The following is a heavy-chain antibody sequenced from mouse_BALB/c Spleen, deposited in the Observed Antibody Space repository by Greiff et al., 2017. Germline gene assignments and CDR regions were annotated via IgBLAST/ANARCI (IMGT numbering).Heavy chain of an antibody. CDR3: KAPGQGFAY. CDR1: GFNIKDYY. D-gene: IGHD3-2*02. CDR2: IDPENGDT. J-gene: IGHJ3*01. V-gene: IGHV14-4*02. Sequence: VQLQQSGAELVRSGASVKLSCTASGFNIKDYYMPWVKQRPEQGLEWIGWIDPENGDTEYAPKFQGKATMTADTSSNTAYLQLSSLTSEDTAVYYCKAPGQGFAYWGQGTLVTVSA.